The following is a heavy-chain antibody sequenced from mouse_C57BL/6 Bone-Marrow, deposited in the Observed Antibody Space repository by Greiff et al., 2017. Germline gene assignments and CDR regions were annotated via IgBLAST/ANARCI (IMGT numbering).Heavy chain of an antibody. CDR3: ARFPFYRDY. J-gene: IGHJ4*01. CDR1: GYTFTSYW. Sequence: QVQLQQPGAELVKPGASVKLSCKASGYTFTSYWMHWVKQRPGQGLEWIGMIHPNSGSTNYNEKFKSKATLTVDKSSSTAYIQLSSLTSEDSAVYYCARFPFYRDYWGQGTSVTVSS. D-gene: IGHD1-1*01. CDR2: IHPNSGST. V-gene: IGHV1-64*01.